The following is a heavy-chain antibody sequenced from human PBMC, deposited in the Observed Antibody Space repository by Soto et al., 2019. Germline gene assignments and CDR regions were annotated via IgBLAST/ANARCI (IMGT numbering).Heavy chain of an antibody. J-gene: IGHJ4*02. CDR2: ISYDGSNK. D-gene: IGHD6-19*01. Sequence: QVQLVESGGGVVQPGRSLRLSCAASGFTFSSYAMHWVRQAPGKGLEWVAVISYDGSNKYYADSVKGRFTISRDNSKNTLYLQMNSLRAEDTAVYYCARDRYSSGWYGANYWGQGTLGTVSS. CDR1: GFTFSSYA. CDR3: ARDRYSSGWYGANY. V-gene: IGHV3-30-3*01.